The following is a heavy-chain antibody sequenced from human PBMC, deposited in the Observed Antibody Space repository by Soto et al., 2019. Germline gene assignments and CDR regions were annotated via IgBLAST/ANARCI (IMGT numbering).Heavy chain of an antibody. CDR3: ARERYYVYYYGMDV. CDR2: MNPNSGNT. CDR1: GYTFTSYD. J-gene: IGHJ6*02. V-gene: IGHV1-8*01. Sequence: GASVKVSCKASGYTFTSYDINWVRQATGQGLEWMGWMNPNSGNTGYAQKFQGRVTMTRNTSISTAYMELSSLRSEDTAVYYCARERYYVYYYGMDVWGQGTTVTVSS. D-gene: IGHD3-3*01.